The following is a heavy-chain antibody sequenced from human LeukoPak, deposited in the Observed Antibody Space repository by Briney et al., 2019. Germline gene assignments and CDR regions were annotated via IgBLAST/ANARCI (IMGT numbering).Heavy chain of an antibody. J-gene: IGHJ4*02. V-gene: IGHV3-21*01. CDR2: ISSSRSYI. Sequence: GGSLRLSCAASGFTFSSYSMNWVRQAPGKGLEWVSSISSSRSYIYYADSVKGRFTISRDNAKNSLYLQMNSLRAEDTAVYYCARGSLGDYWGQGTLVTVSS. D-gene: IGHD2-15*01. CDR1: GFTFSSYS. CDR3: ARGSLGDY.